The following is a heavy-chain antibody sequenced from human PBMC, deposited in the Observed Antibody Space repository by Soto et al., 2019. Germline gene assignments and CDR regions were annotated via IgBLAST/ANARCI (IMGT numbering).Heavy chain of an antibody. Sequence: EVQLVASGGVLVKPGESLRLSCAGSGLSFSDVKMTWFRQLPGKGLEWVGRIQTKTGGGTADYPAAVRGRFTISRDDSKNTLYLQLNSLKTEDTAVYYCATDYGWAFQIWGQGTTVTVSS. CDR2: IQTKTGGGTA. CDR3: ATDYGWAFQI. V-gene: IGHV3-15*01. CDR1: GLSFSDVK. J-gene: IGHJ3*02. D-gene: IGHD4-17*01.